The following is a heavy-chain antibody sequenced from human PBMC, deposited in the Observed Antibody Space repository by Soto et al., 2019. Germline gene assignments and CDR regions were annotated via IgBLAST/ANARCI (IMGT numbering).Heavy chain of an antibody. Sequence: EVQLVESGGGLVKPGGSFRLSCAASGFTFSNAWMSWVRQAPGKGLEWVGRIKSKTDGGTTDYAAPVKGRFTISRDDSKNTLYLQMNSLKTEDTAVYYCTKKYYDFWSGYYTNAFDIWGQGTMVTVSS. J-gene: IGHJ3*02. CDR2: IKSKTDGGTT. CDR1: GFTFSNAW. V-gene: IGHV3-15*01. D-gene: IGHD3-3*01. CDR3: TKKYYDFWSGYYTNAFDI.